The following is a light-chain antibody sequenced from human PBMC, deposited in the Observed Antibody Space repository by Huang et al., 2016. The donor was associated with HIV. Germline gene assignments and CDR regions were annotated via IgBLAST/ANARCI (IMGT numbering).Light chain of an antibody. CDR2: VAA. Sequence: DIQMTQSPSSVSASVGDRFTITCRASQGISSWLAWYQKKAGKAPKILIYVAASLQSGVPSRFSGSGSGTDFTLTINSLQPEDFATYYCQQANSFPLTFGGGTRVEI. V-gene: IGKV1-12*01. CDR3: QQANSFPLT. J-gene: IGKJ4*01. CDR1: QGISSW.